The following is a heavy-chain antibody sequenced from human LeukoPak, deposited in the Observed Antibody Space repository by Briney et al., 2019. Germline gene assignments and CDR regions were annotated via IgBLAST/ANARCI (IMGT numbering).Heavy chain of an antibody. V-gene: IGHV1-69*06. CDR2: IIPIFGTA. CDR1: GGTFSSYA. CDR3: ARVKSYYYDTSDKDAFDI. D-gene: IGHD3-22*01. J-gene: IGHJ3*02. Sequence: ASVKVSCKASGGTFSSYAISWVRQAPGQGLEWMGGIIPIFGTANYAQKFQGRVTITADKSTSTVYMELSSLRSEDTAVYYCARVKSYYYDTSDKDAFDIWGQGKMVTVSS.